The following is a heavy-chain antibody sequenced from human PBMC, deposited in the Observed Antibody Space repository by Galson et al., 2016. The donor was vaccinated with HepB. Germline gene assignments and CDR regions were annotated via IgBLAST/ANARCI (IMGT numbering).Heavy chain of an antibody. CDR1: GFTFTRYT. CDR2: ISGGSSYK. D-gene: IGHD6-13*01. Sequence: SLRLSCAASGFTFTRYTMNWVRQSPGKGLEWVSSISGGSSYKYYADSVKGRFTISRDNSKNSLYLQMNSLRAEDTAIYFCARTPGYSGTWYDAFDFWGPGTIVTVSS. CDR3: ARTPGYSGTWYDAFDF. V-gene: IGHV3-21*01. J-gene: IGHJ3*01.